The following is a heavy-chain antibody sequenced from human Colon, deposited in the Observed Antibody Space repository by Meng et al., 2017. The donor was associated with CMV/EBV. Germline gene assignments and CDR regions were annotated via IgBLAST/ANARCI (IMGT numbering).Heavy chain of an antibody. J-gene: IGHJ4*02. CDR3: ASNGGDCTTTTCYTFDF. CDR1: GTFSSYA. Sequence: GTFSSYAINWVRQAPGQGLEWMGGIIPICGTAIYAQKFQGRVSITTDKSTSTAYMELNSLRSEDTALYYCASNGGDCTTTTCYTFDFWGQGTLVTVSS. V-gene: IGHV1-69*05. CDR2: IIPICGTA. D-gene: IGHD2-2*02.